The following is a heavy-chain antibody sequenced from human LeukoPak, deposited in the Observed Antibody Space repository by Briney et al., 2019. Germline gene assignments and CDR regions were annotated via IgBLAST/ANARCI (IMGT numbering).Heavy chain of an antibody. CDR2: INHSGST. V-gene: IGHV4-34*01. CDR1: GGSFSGYY. CDR3: ARDVRSHLHY. Sequence: SETLSLTCAVYGGSFSGYYWSWIRQPPGKGLEWIGEINHSGSTNYNPSLKSRVTISVDTSKNQFSLKLSSVTAADTAVYYCARDVRSHLHYWGQGTLVTVSS. J-gene: IGHJ4*02. D-gene: IGHD2-15*01.